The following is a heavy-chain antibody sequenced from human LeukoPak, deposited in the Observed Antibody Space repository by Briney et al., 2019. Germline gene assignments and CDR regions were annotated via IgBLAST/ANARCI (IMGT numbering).Heavy chain of an antibody. CDR3: AKDSGSYRGGTFDY. V-gene: IGHV3-23*01. CDR2: ISGSGGST. J-gene: IGHJ4*02. CDR1: GFTFSSYG. D-gene: IGHD1-26*01. Sequence: PGGTLRLSCAASGFTFSSYGMSWVRQAPGKGLEWVSAISGSGGSTYYADSVKGRFTISRDNSKNTLYLQMNSLRAEDTAVYYCAKDSGSYRGGTFDYWGQGTLVTVSS.